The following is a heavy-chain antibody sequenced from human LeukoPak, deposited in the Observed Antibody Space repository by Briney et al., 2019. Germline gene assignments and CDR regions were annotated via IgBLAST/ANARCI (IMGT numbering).Heavy chain of an antibody. CDR2: ISGSGGRT. Sequence: PGGSLRLSCAASGFTFSSYAMNWVRQAPGKGLEWVSAISGSGGRTYNADSVKGRLTISRDNSKNTLYLQMNSLRAEDTAVYYCAKERSFWNGPPGLYYMDVWGKGTTVTVSS. D-gene: IGHD3-3*01. CDR1: GFTFSSYA. CDR3: AKERSFWNGPPGLYYMDV. J-gene: IGHJ6*03. V-gene: IGHV3-23*01.